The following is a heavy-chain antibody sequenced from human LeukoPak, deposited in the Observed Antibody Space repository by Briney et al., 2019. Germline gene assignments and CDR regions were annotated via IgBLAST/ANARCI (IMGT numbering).Heavy chain of an antibody. Sequence: GGSLRLSCAASGFTFSSYWMSWLRQAPGKGLEWVANIQHDGSDQYYEDSVKGRFTISRDNAKDSLLLQMNSLRAEDTAVYYCARDSGIAAAGTPGGYWGQGTLVTVSS. J-gene: IGHJ4*02. CDR3: ARDSGIAAAGTPGGY. CDR1: GFTFSSYW. D-gene: IGHD6-13*01. CDR2: IQHDGSDQ. V-gene: IGHV3-7*01.